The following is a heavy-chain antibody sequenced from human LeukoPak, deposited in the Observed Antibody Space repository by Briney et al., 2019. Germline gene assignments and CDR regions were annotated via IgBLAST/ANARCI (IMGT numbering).Heavy chain of an antibody. J-gene: IGHJ4*02. Sequence: SETLSLTCTVSGGSISSYYWSWIRQPPGKGLEWIGYIYYSGSTNYTPSLKSRVTISVDTSKNQFSLKLSSVTAADTAVYYCARVGSIAAVGPTFDYWGQGTLVTVSS. CDR2: IYYSGST. D-gene: IGHD6-13*01. V-gene: IGHV4-59*01. CDR3: ARVGSIAAVGPTFDY. CDR1: GGSISSYY.